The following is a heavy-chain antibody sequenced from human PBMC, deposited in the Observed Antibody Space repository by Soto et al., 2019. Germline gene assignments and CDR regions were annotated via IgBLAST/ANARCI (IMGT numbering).Heavy chain of an antibody. D-gene: IGHD2-15*01. Sequence: QLQLQESGPGLVEPSETLSLTCSVSGDSMSSYYWSWIRQSAEKGLEWIGRISATGTTSYIPSLKSRLTLSVDTSKNQVSLNLKFVTAADTAVYFCAGEQSGAANFWGQGTLVTVS. CDR1: GDSMSSYY. V-gene: IGHV4-4*07. CDR2: ISATGTT. J-gene: IGHJ3*01. CDR3: AGEQSGAANF.